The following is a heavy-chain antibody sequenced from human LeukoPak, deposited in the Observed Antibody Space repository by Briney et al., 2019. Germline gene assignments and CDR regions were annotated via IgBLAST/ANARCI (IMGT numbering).Heavy chain of an antibody. Sequence: GGSLRLSCAASGFTFSSYSMHWVRQAPGKGLVWDSRINSDGSSTSYADSVKGRFTISRDNAKNTLYLQMNSLRAEDTAVYYCASSPVLLWDWGQGTLVTVSS. CDR1: GFTFSSYS. D-gene: IGHD3-10*01. CDR2: INSDGSST. V-gene: IGHV3-74*01. CDR3: ASSPVLLWD. J-gene: IGHJ4*02.